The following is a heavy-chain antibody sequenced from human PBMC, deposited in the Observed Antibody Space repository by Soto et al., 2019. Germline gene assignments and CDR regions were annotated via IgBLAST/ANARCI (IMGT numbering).Heavy chain of an antibody. V-gene: IGHV1-8*01. CDR3: ARGNPFNYAGFDV. J-gene: IGHJ6*02. Sequence: QAHLEQSGAEVKRPGASVKVSCKASGYTFSDFDINWLRQASGQGPEWMGWMNAKSGDTFFAQRFPGKFNMARGTPLGQAHMEVGSLTSDDTAMYYCARGNPFNYAGFDVWGQGTTVAVSS. D-gene: IGHD3-16*01. CDR2: MNAKSGDT. CDR1: GYTFSDFD.